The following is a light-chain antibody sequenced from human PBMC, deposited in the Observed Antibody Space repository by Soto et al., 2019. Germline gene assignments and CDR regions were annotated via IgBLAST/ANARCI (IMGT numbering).Light chain of an antibody. Sequence: EIVMTQSPATLSVSPGERATLSCRASQSVSSSLAWYHQKPGQAPRLLIYGASTRATGIPARFSGSGSGTEFTLTISSLQSEDFAVYYCQQYNNWPRTFGQGTKLEIK. CDR2: GAS. CDR3: QQYNNWPRT. CDR1: QSVSSS. V-gene: IGKV3-15*01. J-gene: IGKJ2*01.